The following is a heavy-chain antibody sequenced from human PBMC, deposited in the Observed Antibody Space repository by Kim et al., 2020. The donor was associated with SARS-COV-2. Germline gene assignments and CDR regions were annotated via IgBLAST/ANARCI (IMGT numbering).Heavy chain of an antibody. CDR1: GFSFSNYA. CDR3: ARANNPTFANGWDY. J-gene: IGHJ4*02. V-gene: IGHV3-30*04. CDR2: ISYDGNNK. Sequence: GGSLRLSCAASGFSFSNYAMHWVRQAPGKGLEWVAHISYDGNNKYYVDSVKGRFTISRDSSKNMLYLQMNSLTTEDTAVYFCARANNPTFANGWDYWGQGTLVPVSS. D-gene: IGHD6-19*01.